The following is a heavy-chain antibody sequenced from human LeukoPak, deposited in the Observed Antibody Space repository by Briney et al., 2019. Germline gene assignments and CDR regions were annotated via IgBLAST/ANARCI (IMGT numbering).Heavy chain of an antibody. D-gene: IGHD3-16*01. CDR3: ARFTFGGSQFDP. Sequence: ASVKVSCKASGYTFTAFYIHWVRQAPGQGLEWMGWINPNRGGIKYSQNFQGRVTMTRDTSISTAYMELSRLRSDDTAVYYCARFTFGGSQFDPWGQGTLVTVSS. J-gene: IGHJ5*02. CDR2: INPNRGGI. V-gene: IGHV1-2*02. CDR1: GYTFTAFY.